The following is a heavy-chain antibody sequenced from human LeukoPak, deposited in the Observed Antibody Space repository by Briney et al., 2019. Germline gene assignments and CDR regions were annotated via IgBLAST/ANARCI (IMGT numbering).Heavy chain of an antibody. D-gene: IGHD3-10*01. CDR3: ARRYGSGSYYYYYGMDV. CDR2: INHSGST. Sequence: SETLSLTCAVYGGTFSGYYWSWIRQPPGKGLEWIGEINHSGSTIYNPSLKSRVTISVDTSKNQFSLKLSSVTAADTAVYYCARRYGSGSYYYYYGMDVWGKGTTVTVSS. V-gene: IGHV4-34*01. CDR1: GGTFSGYY. J-gene: IGHJ6*04.